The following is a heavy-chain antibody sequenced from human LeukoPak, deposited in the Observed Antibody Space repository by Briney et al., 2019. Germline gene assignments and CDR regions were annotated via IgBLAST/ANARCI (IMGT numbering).Heavy chain of an antibody. V-gene: IGHV3-7*01. CDR1: GFTFSSYW. CDR3: ARPTYYYDSSGYSSYGMDV. CDR2: IKQDGSEK. D-gene: IGHD3-22*01. J-gene: IGHJ6*02. Sequence: GGSLRLSCAASGFTFSSYWMSWVRQAPGKGLEWVANIKQDGSEKYYVDSVKGRFTISRDNAKNSLYLQMSSLRAEDTAVYYCARPTYYYDSSGYSSYGMDVWGQGTTVTVSS.